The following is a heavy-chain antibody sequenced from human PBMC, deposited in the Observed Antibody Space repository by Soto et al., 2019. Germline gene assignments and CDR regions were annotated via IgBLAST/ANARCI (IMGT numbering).Heavy chain of an antibody. CDR3: AKVRDSYASFDY. J-gene: IGHJ4*02. D-gene: IGHD3-16*01. V-gene: IGHV3-23*01. CDR2: ISATADNT. Sequence: PGGSLRLSCAASGFTFRSSDMSWVRQAPGKGLEWVSFISATADNTYYADSVKGRLTISRDNSKNTLFLQMNSLRAEDTALYYCAKVRDSYASFDYWGQGALVTVSS. CDR1: GFTFRSSD.